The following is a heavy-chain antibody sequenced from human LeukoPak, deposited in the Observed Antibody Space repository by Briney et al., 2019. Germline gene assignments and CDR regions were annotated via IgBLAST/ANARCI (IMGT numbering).Heavy chain of an antibody. J-gene: IGHJ4*02. CDR1: GFTFSRYW. D-gene: IGHD5-12*01. Sequence: GGSLRLSCAASGFTFSRYWMFWVRQAPGKGLVWVSRINSDGTTTNYADSVKGRFTISRDNAKNSLYLQMNSLRAEDTAVYYCARESGYDIDFDYWGQGTLVTVSS. CDR2: INSDGTTT. CDR3: ARESGYDIDFDY. V-gene: IGHV3-74*01.